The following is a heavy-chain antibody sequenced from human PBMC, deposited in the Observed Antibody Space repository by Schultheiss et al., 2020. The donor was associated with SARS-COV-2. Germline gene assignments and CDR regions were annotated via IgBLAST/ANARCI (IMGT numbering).Heavy chain of an antibody. Sequence: GGSLRLSCAASGFTFSSYGMHWVRQAPGKGLEWVAVIWHDGSNKYYADSMKGRFTISRDNSKNTLYLQMNSLRAEDTAVYYCARDTIDGSWGSSWYYYYYYDMDVWGKGTTVTVSS. D-gene: IGHD6-13*01. CDR2: IWHDGSNK. J-gene: IGHJ6*03. CDR1: GFTFSSYG. CDR3: ARDTIDGSWGSSWYYYYYYDMDV. V-gene: IGHV3-33*01.